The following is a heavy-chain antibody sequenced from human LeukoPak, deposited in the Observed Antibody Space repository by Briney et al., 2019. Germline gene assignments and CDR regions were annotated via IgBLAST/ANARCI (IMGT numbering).Heavy chain of an antibody. CDR3: AKQMAVDYFDY. Sequence: PGGSLRLSCAASGFTFSNFGMHWVRQAPGKGLEWVAVVSYDGKNEYYTDSVKGRFTISRDNAKNTVYLQMYSLRAEDTAVYYCAKQMAVDYFDYWGQGTLVTVSS. CDR2: VSYDGKNE. V-gene: IGHV3-30*18. CDR1: GFTFSNFG. J-gene: IGHJ4*02. D-gene: IGHD2-8*01.